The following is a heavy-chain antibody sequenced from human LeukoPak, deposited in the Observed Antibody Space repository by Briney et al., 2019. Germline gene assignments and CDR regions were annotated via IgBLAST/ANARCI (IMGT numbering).Heavy chain of an antibody. Sequence: SQTLSLTCAVYGGSFSGYYWSWIRQPPGKGLEWIGEINHSGSTNYNPSLKSRVTISVDTSKNQFSLKLSSVTAADTAVYYCARRERMRPFDYWGQGTLVTVSS. J-gene: IGHJ4*02. V-gene: IGHV4-34*01. D-gene: IGHD2/OR15-2a*01. CDR1: GGSFSGYY. CDR2: INHSGST. CDR3: ARRERMRPFDY.